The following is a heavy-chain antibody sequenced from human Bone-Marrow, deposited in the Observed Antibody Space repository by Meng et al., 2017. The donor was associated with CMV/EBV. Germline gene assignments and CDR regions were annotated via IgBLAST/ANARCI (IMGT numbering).Heavy chain of an antibody. CDR3: ARGRSTGFDY. D-gene: IGHD4-11*01. J-gene: IGHJ4*02. Sequence: QVQLVQSGAEVKKTGASVKVSCKASGYTFTGYYMHWVRQAPGQGLEWMGWINPNSGGTNYAQNFQGRVTMTRDTSLATAYMELSSLRSDDTAVYYCARGRSTGFDYWGQGALVTVSS. V-gene: IGHV1-2*02. CDR1: GYTFTGYY. CDR2: INPNSGGT.